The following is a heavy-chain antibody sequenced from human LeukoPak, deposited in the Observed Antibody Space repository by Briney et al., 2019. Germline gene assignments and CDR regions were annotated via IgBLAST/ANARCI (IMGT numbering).Heavy chain of an antibody. V-gene: IGHV4-34*01. D-gene: IGHD2-2*01. CDR3: ARGRQTRGYCSSTSCPNDY. Sequence: SETLSLTCAVYGGSFSGYYWSWIRQSPGKGLEWIGEINHSGSTNYNPSLKSRVTISVDTSKNQFSLKLSSVTAADTAVYYCARGRQTRGYCSSTSCPNDYWGQGTLVTISS. CDR1: GGSFSGYY. J-gene: IGHJ4*02. CDR2: INHSGST.